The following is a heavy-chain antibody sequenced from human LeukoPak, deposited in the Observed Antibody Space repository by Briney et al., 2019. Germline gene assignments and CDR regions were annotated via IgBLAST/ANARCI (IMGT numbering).Heavy chain of an antibody. J-gene: IGHJ4*02. D-gene: IGHD6-19*01. Sequence: SETLSLTCAVSGYSISSGYYWGWIRQPPGKGLEWIGSIYHSGSTYYNPSLKSRVPIPLDTSKNQFSLKLSSVTAADTAVYYCARRYGSGWPTFDYWGQGTPVTVSS. CDR3: ARRYGSGWPTFDY. CDR1: GYSISSGYY. CDR2: IYHSGST. V-gene: IGHV4-38-2*01.